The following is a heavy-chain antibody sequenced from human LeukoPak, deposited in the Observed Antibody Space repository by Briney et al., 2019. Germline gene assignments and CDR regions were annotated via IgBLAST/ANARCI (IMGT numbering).Heavy chain of an antibody. D-gene: IGHD4-17*01. Sequence: PGRSLRLSCAASGFTFSSYWMSWVRQAPGKGLEWVSVISGSGGRKYYTDSVKGRFTISRDNSKNTLYLQMNSLRAEDTAVYYCAKDGTDYGDIDYWGQGTLVTVSS. J-gene: IGHJ4*02. CDR2: ISGSGGRK. V-gene: IGHV3-23*01. CDR1: GFTFSSYW. CDR3: AKDGTDYGDIDY.